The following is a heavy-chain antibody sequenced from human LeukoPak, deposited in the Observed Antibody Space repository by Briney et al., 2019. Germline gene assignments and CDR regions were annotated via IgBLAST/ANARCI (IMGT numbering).Heavy chain of an antibody. V-gene: IGHV1-2*02. CDR1: GYTFTGYY. Sequence: ASVKVSCKASGYTFTGYYMHWVRQAPGQGLGWMGWINPKSGGTNYAQKFQGRVTMTRDTSISTAYMELSRLRSDDTAVYYCARDPPTYYYDSSGYSSYWGQGTLVTVSS. J-gene: IGHJ4*02. CDR3: ARDPPTYYYDSSGYSSY. D-gene: IGHD3-22*01. CDR2: INPKSGGT.